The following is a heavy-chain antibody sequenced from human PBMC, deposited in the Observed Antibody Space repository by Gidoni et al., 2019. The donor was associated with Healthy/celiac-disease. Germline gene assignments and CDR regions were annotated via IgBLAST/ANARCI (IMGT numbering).Heavy chain of an antibody. CDR1: RGSFSGYY. V-gene: IGHV4-34*01. J-gene: IGHJ6*02. CDR2: INHSGST. D-gene: IGHD3-22*01. CDR3: ARDHYGSSPCYGMDV. Sequence: QVQLQQWGAGLLKPSATLSLTCAVSRGSFSGYYWSWIRQPPGKGLEWIGEINHSGSTNYNPSLKSRVTISVDTSKNQFSLKLSSVTAADTAVYYCARDHYGSSPCYGMDVWGQGTTVTVSS.